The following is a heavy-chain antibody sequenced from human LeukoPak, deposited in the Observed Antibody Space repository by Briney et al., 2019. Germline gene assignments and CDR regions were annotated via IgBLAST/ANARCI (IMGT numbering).Heavy chain of an antibody. CDR1: GFTFSSYA. J-gene: IGHJ4*02. D-gene: IGHD6-25*01. CDR2: ISGSGDNT. V-gene: IGHV3-23*01. Sequence: PGGSLRLSCAASGFTFSSYAMSWVRQARGKGLEGVSGISGSGDNTYYADSVKGRFTISRDNFENTLYLQMNSLRAEDTAVYYCAKFFAPSGGASGWPWTFDYWGQGLLVTVSS. CDR3: AKFFAPSGGASGWPWTFDY.